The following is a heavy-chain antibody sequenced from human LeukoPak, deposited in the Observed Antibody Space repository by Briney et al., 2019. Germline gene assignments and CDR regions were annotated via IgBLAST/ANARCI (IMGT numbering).Heavy chain of an antibody. J-gene: IGHJ3*02. D-gene: IGHD3-10*01. CDR3: ARATLDYYGSGSYYKQAFDI. CDR1: GFTFSSYS. Sequence: GGSLRLSCAASGFTFSSYSMNWVRQAPGKGLEWVSSISSSSSYIYYADSVKGRFTISRDNAKNSLYLQMNSLRAEDTAVYYCARATLDYYGSGSYYKQAFDIWGQGTMVTVSS. V-gene: IGHV3-21*01. CDR2: ISSSSSYI.